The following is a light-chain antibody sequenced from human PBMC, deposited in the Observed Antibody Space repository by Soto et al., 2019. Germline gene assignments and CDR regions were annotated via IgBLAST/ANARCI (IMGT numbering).Light chain of an antibody. Sequence: IVRSQCPATLSVSPREIVTISCRASQTVSSSLAWYQEKPGQAPRPLIYGASTWATGMPARFSGSGSGTEFTLTISSLQSDDFAFYYCQQDNYLPQTFGQGTKVDIK. CDR1: QTVSSS. CDR3: QQDNYLPQT. J-gene: IGKJ1*01. V-gene: IGKV3-15*01. CDR2: GAS.